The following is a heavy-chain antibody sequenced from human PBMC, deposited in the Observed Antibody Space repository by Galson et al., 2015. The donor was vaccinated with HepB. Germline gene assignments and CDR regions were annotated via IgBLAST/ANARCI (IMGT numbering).Heavy chain of an antibody. V-gene: IGHV1-18*01. CDR1: GHTLTSFG. CDR3: ASVGGPYRSNWRYNYSYYGMDV. Sequence: SVKVSCKASGHTLTSFGISWVRQAPGQGLEWMGWISASNGNTHYAQTFQGRVTLTTDTSTNSAYLELRSLRSDDTAVYYCASVGGPYRSNWRYNYSYYGMDVWGQGTTVTVSS. D-gene: IGHD5-24*01. J-gene: IGHJ6*02. CDR2: ISASNGNT.